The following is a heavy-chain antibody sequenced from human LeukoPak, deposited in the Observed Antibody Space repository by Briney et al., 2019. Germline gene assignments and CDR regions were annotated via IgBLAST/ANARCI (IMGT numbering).Heavy chain of an antibody. D-gene: IGHD3-9*01. Sequence: GRSLRLSCAASEFNFRNYAFHWVRQAPGKGVEWVAVISYDGSNKYNADSVRGRFTISRDNSKNTLYLQMNSLRAEDTAVYYCARDTTDWFSWYLDLWGRGTLVTVSS. J-gene: IGHJ2*01. CDR3: ARDTTDWFSWYLDL. CDR1: EFNFRNYA. CDR2: ISYDGSNK. V-gene: IGHV3-30*04.